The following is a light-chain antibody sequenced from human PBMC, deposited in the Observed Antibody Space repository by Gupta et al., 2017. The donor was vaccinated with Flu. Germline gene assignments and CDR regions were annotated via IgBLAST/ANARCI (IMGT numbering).Light chain of an antibody. CDR1: QGISSY. Sequence: PSSFSASTGDRVTITCRASQGISSYLAWYQQKPGKAPKLLIYAASTLQSGVPSRFSGSGSGADFTLTISCLQSEDFATYYCQQYYSYPRTFGPGTKVDIK. J-gene: IGKJ3*01. CDR3: QQYYSYPRT. V-gene: IGKV1-8*01. CDR2: AAS.